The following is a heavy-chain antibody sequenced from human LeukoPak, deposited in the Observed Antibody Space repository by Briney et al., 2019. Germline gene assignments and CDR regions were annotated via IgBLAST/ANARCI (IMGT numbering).Heavy chain of an antibody. CDR3: ARDRAVVISLAGAFDI. V-gene: IGHV4-39*07. Sequence: SETLSLTCTVSGGSISTSNYYWGWIRQPPGKGLEWIGEINHSGSTNYNPSLKSRVTISVDTSKNQFSLKLSSVTAADTAVYYCARDRAVVISLAGAFDIWGQGTMVTVSS. CDR2: INHSGST. CDR1: GGSISTSNYY. D-gene: IGHD3-22*01. J-gene: IGHJ3*02.